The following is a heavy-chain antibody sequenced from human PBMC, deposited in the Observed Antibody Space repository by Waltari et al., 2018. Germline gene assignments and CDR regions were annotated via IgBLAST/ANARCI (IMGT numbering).Heavy chain of an antibody. J-gene: IGHJ4*02. V-gene: IGHV4-34*01. D-gene: IGHD5-18*01. CDR3: ARMKTAMVRYYFDY. Sequence: QVQLQQWGAGLLKPSETLSLTCAVYGGSFSGYYWSWIRQPPGKGLEWIGEINHSGSTNYNPSLKSRVTISVDTSKNQFSLKLSSVTAADTAVYYCARMKTAMVRYYFDYWGQGTLVTVSS. CDR2: INHSGST. CDR1: GGSFSGYY.